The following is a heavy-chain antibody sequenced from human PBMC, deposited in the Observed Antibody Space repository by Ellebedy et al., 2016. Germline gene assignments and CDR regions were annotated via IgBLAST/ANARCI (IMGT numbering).Heavy chain of an antibody. CDR1: GGSISSYY. V-gene: IGHV4-4*07. CDR3: ARLCSSFSCSGAFDF. D-gene: IGHD3-10*02. J-gene: IGHJ4*02. Sequence: SETLSLXXTVSGGSISSYYWNWIRQPAGEGLDWIGRVHTSGTPNYKPSLKSRVTMSIDTSKNQFSLKLNSVTAADTAIYYCARLCSSFSCSGAFDFWGQGILVTVSS. CDR2: VHTSGTP.